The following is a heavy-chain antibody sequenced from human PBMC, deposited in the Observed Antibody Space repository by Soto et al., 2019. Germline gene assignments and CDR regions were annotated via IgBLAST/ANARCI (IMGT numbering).Heavy chain of an antibody. CDR1: GDSISSYY. CDR3: ARGYTETVDGPTPFYFDY. J-gene: IGHJ4*02. V-gene: IGHV4-4*07. D-gene: IGHD6-19*01. Sequence: PAESLSLTCSASGDSISSYYWRWIRQSAGKGLEWIGLTYITGDTNYSPSLKSRVTMSVDTTKNQLSLKLSSVTAADTAAYYCARGYTETVDGPTPFYFDYWGQGTPVTVSS. CDR2: TYITGDT.